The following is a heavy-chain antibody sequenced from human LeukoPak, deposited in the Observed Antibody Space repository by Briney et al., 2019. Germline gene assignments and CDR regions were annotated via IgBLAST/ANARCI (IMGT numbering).Heavy chain of an antibody. V-gene: IGHV1-69*13. Sequence: ASVKVSCKAVGDTFSIYGISWVRQAPGQGLEWMGGIIPISGAAEYAQKFQGRVTITADEPTTTAYMELTSLTSDDTAVYYCATAGEKYVDTAIAFDYWGQGTLVTVSS. CDR3: ATAGEKYVDTAIAFDY. CDR1: GDTFSIYG. D-gene: IGHD5-18*01. CDR2: IIPISGAA. J-gene: IGHJ4*02.